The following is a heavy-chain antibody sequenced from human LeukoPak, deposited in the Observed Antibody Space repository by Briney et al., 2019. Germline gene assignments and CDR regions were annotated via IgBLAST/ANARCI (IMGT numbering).Heavy chain of an antibody. CDR2: ICHSGST. CDR3: ARVKIAVASDY. CDR1: GYSISSGYY. V-gene: IGHV4-38-2*02. J-gene: IGHJ4*02. D-gene: IGHD6-19*01. Sequence: SETLSLTCTVSGYSISSGYYWGWIRQPPGKGLEWIGSICHSGSTYYNPSLKSRVTISVDTSKNQFSLKLSSVTAADTAVYYCARVKIAVASDYWGQGTLVTVSS.